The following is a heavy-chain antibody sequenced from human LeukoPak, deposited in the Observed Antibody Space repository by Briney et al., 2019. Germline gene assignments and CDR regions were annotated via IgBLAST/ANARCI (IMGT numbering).Heavy chain of an antibody. V-gene: IGHV1-69*13. CDR1: GGTFSSYA. J-gene: IGHJ3*02. Sequence: SVKVSCKASGGTFSSYAISWVRQAPGQGLEWMGGIIPIFGTANYAQKFQGRVTITADESTSTAYMELSSLRSEDTAVYYCARDFPVAPQAFDIWGQGTMVAVSS. D-gene: IGHD2-15*01. CDR2: IIPIFGTA. CDR3: ARDFPVAPQAFDI.